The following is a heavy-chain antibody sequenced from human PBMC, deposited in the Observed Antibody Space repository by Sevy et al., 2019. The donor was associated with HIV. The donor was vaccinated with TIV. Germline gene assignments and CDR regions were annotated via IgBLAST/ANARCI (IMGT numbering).Heavy chain of an antibody. CDR2: IYHSGNT. V-gene: IGHV4-39*01. CDR3: ASQPGYRSTYYGFSLSRTFDS. D-gene: IGHD6-19*01. CDR1: GGSSTSNNYY. Sequence: SETLSLTCSVSGGSSTSNNYYWGWIRQPPGKGLEWIGSIYHSGNTYYNPSLKSRVTVSVDTSRSHFSLKLTSVAASETAVYFCASQPGYRSTYYGFSLSRTFDSWGPGTLVTVSS. J-gene: IGHJ4*02.